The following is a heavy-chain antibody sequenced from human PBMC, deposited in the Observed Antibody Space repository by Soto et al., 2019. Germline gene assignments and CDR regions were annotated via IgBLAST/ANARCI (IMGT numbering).Heavy chain of an antibody. V-gene: IGHV4-34*01. D-gene: IGHD6-6*01. Sequence: PSETLSLTCAVYGGSFSGYYWSWIRQPPGKGLEWIGEIDHSGSTNYNPSLKSRVTISVDTSKNQFSLKLSSVTAADTAVYYCARLEYSGNWFDPWGQGTLVTVSS. CDR3: ARLEYSGNWFDP. CDR2: IDHSGST. CDR1: GGSFSGYY. J-gene: IGHJ5*02.